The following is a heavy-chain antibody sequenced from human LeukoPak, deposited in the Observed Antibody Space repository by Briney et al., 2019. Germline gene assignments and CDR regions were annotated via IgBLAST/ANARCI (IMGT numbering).Heavy chain of an antibody. Sequence: GGSLRLSCAASGFTFSSYCMHWVRQAPGKGLEWVSRVNNDGSATTYADSVKGRFTISRDNDNNTLYLQMKSLRADDTAVYYCVRATAAFDIWGQGTMVTVSS. D-gene: IGHD5-18*01. J-gene: IGHJ3*02. CDR1: GFTFSSYC. V-gene: IGHV3-74*01. CDR3: VRATAAFDI. CDR2: VNNDGSAT.